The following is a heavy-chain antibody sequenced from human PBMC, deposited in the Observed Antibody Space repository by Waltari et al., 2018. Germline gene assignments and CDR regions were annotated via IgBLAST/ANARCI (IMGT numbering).Heavy chain of an antibody. CDR2: IYHSGST. CDR3: ARGSIVVVVAAFDY. D-gene: IGHD2-15*01. Sequence: QVQLQESGPGLVKPSETLSLTCAVSGYSISSGYYWGWIRQPPGKGLEWIGSIYHSGSTYYNPSLKSRVTISVDTSKNQFSLKLSSVTAADTAVYYCARGSIVVVVAAFDYWCQGTLVTVSS. V-gene: IGHV4-38-2*01. J-gene: IGHJ4*02. CDR1: GYSISSGYY.